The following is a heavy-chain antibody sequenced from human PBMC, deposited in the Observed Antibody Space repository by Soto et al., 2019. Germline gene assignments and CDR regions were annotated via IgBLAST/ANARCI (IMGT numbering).Heavy chain of an antibody. V-gene: IGHV3-30-3*01. CDR3: ARDYVTMVRGVIPFY. J-gene: IGHJ4*02. Sequence: QVQLVESGGGVVQPGRSLRLSCAASGFTFSSYAMHWVRQAPGKGLEWVAVISYDGSNKYYADSVKGRFTISRDNSKNPLYLQMNSLRAEDTAVYYCARDYVTMVRGVIPFYWGQGTLVTVSS. CDR1: GFTFSSYA. D-gene: IGHD3-10*01. CDR2: ISYDGSNK.